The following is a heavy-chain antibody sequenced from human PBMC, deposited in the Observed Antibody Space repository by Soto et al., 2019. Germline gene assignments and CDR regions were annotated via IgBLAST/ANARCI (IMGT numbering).Heavy chain of an antibody. V-gene: IGHV4-59*08. CDR1: GASISSYY. D-gene: IGHD3-3*01. CDR2: IYYSGGT. J-gene: IGHJ3*02. CDR3: ARLSTPDYDFWSGYPPDAFDI. Sequence: SETLSLTCTVSGASISSYYWSWIRQPPGRALEYIGYIYYSGGTNYNPSLKSRVTISIDSSKNQFSLKLSSVTAADTAVYYCARLSTPDYDFWSGYPPDAFDIWGQGTMVTVSS.